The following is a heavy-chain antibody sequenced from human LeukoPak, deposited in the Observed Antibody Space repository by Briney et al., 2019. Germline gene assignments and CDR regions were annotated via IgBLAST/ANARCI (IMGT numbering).Heavy chain of an antibody. Sequence: GASVKVSCEVSGYTLTELSMHWVRQAPGKGLEWMGGFDAEDGETIYAQKFQGRVTMTEDTSTDTAYMELSSLTSEDTAVYYCATDGNYYDSSGYYKRWGQGTLVTVSS. CDR2: FDAEDGET. CDR3: ATDGNYYDSSGYYKR. J-gene: IGHJ4*02. CDR1: GYTLTELS. V-gene: IGHV1-24*01. D-gene: IGHD3-22*01.